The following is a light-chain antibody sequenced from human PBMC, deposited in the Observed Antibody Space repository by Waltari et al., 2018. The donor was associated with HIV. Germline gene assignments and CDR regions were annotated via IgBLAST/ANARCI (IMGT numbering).Light chain of an antibody. CDR1: QDITNL. V-gene: IGKV1-16*02. Sequence: DVQMPQSPSSLSASIGARVIISWRASQDITNLLAWFQQRPGKAPKSLIYGASTVQAGVPSSKFSGAGSGTDFTLTITDLQPEDVATYYCQQYTSFPLTFGGGTAVEI. CDR2: GAS. J-gene: IGKJ4*01. CDR3: QQYTSFPLT.